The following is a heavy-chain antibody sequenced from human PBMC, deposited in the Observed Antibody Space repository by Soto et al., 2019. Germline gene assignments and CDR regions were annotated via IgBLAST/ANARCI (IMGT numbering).Heavy chain of an antibody. CDR2: ISNSGST. CDR1: GGSVSSSVYY. J-gene: IGHJ4*02. D-gene: IGHD6-25*01. CDR3: AHTFGSGRYQAYFDA. V-gene: IGHV4-61*08. Sequence: SETLSLTCSVSGGSVSSSVYYWSWIRQPPGKGLELIGYISNSGSTDYSPSLSSRVAISLDTSRNQFSLKLRSVTAADTAVYYCAHTFGSGRYQAYFDAWGQGTRVTVSS.